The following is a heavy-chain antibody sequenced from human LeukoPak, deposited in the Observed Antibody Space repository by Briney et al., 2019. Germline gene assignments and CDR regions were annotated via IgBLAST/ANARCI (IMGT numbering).Heavy chain of an antibody. CDR2: IYYSGST. Sequence: SETLSLTCTVSGGSISSSSYYWGWIRQPPGKGLEWIGYIYYSGSTNYNPSLKSRVTISVDTSKNQFSLKLSSVTAADTAVYYCARVVGATGGVYAFDIWGQGTMVTVSS. CDR3: ARVVGATGGVYAFDI. V-gene: IGHV4-61*05. CDR1: GGSISSSSYY. J-gene: IGHJ3*02. D-gene: IGHD1-26*01.